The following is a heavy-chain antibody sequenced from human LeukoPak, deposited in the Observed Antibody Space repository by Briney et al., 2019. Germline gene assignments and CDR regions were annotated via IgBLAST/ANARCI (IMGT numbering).Heavy chain of an antibody. CDR1: GYTFTSYG. V-gene: IGHV1-18*01. CDR3: ARDGRYSSGWYPFDY. CDR2: ISAYNGNT. J-gene: IGHJ4*02. D-gene: IGHD6-19*01. Sequence: ASVKVSCKASGYTFTSYGISWVRQAPGQGLEWMGWISAYNGNTNYAQKLQGRVTMTTDTSTSTAYMELSSLRSEDTAVYYCARDGRYSSGWYPFDYWGQGTLVTVSS.